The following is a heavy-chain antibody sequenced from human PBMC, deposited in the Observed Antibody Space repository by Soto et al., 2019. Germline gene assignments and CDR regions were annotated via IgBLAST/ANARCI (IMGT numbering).Heavy chain of an antibody. V-gene: IGHV1-18*01. CDR2: SSAYNGNT. Sequence: QVQLVQSGAEVKKPGASVKVSCKASGYTFTSYGISWVRQAPGQGLEWMGWSSAYNGNTNYAQKLQGRVTMTTDTATSTAYMEMRRLRSEDTAEYYCARSKGGYEHIDYWGQGTLVTVSS. J-gene: IGHJ4*02. D-gene: IGHD3-16*01. CDR1: GYTFTSYG. CDR3: ARSKGGYEHIDY.